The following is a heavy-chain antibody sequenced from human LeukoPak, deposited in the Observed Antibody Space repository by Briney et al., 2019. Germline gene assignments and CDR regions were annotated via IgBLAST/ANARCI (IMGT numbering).Heavy chain of an antibody. J-gene: IGHJ5*02. CDR1: GGSISSSSYY. CDR3: ARMYSSSWYVKGNWFDP. D-gene: IGHD6-13*01. CDR2: IYYSGSN. V-gene: IGHV4-39*01. Sequence: SETLSLTCTVSGGSISSSSYYWGWIRQPPGKGLEWIGSIYYSGSNYYNPSLKSRVTISADTSKIQFSLKLSSVTAADTAVYYCARMYSSSWYVKGNWFDPWGQGTLVTVSS.